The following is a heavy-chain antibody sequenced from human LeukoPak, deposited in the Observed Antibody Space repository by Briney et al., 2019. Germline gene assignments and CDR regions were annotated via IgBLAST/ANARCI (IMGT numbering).Heavy chain of an antibody. D-gene: IGHD1-26*01. Sequence: PGGSLRLSCAASGFTFSSYGMHWVRQAPGKGLEWVAVISYDGSNKYYADSVKGRFTISRDNSKNTLYLQMNSLRAEDTAVYYCAKDREWELPDLFDYWGQGTLVTVSS. J-gene: IGHJ4*02. V-gene: IGHV3-30*18. CDR1: GFTFSSYG. CDR2: ISYDGSNK. CDR3: AKDREWELPDLFDY.